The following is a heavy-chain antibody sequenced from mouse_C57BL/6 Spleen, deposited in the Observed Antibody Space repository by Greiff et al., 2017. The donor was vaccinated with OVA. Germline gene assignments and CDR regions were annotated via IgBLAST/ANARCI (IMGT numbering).Heavy chain of an antibody. CDR2: IYPRSGNT. Sequence: VHLVESGAELARPGASVKLSCKASGYTFTSYGISWVKQRTGQGLEWIGEIYPRSGNTYYNEKFKGKATLTADKSSSTAYMELRSLTSEDSAVYFCARGGDYKDAMDYWGQGTSVTVSS. CDR1: GYTFTSYG. D-gene: IGHD2-12*01. CDR3: ARGGDYKDAMDY. J-gene: IGHJ4*01. V-gene: IGHV1-81*01.